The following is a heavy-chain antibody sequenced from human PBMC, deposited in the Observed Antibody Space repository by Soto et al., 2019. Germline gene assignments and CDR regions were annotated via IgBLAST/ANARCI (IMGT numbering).Heavy chain of an antibody. D-gene: IGHD3-3*01. CDR1: GFTFSSYA. Sequence: QVQLVESGGGVVQPGRSLRLSCAASGFTFSSYAMHWVRQAPGKGLEWVAVISYDGSSKYYADSVKGRFTISRDNSKNTLYLQMNSLRAEDTAVYYCARDTYDFWSGYYTGPDYWGQGTLVTVSS. CDR3: ARDTYDFWSGYYTGPDY. CDR2: ISYDGSSK. J-gene: IGHJ4*02. V-gene: IGHV3-30-3*01.